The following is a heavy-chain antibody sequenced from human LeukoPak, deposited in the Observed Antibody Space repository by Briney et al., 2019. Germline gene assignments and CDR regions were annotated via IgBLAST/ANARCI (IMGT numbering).Heavy chain of an antibody. Sequence: PSETLSLTCTVSGGSISSYYWSWIRQPAGKGLEWIGRIYTSGSTNYNPSLKSRVTISVDTSKNQFSLKLSSVTAADTAVYYCATYYYDSSGYPGGDYWGQGTLVTVSS. J-gene: IGHJ4*02. V-gene: IGHV4-4*07. CDR1: GGSISSYY. CDR3: ATYYYDSSGYPGGDY. D-gene: IGHD3-22*01. CDR2: IYTSGST.